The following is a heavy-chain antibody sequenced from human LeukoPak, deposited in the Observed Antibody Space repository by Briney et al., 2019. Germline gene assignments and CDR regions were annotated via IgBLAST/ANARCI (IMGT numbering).Heavy chain of an antibody. CDR2: IYHSGST. CDR3: ARRGYCSSTSCYLGWFDP. D-gene: IGHD2-2*01. Sequence: SETLSLTCAVSGYSISSGYYWGWIRQPPGKGLEWIGRIYHSGSTYYNPSLKSRVTISVDTSKNQFSLKLSSVTAADTAVYYCARRGYCSSTSCYLGWFDPWGQGTLVTVSS. CDR1: GYSISSGYY. J-gene: IGHJ5*02. V-gene: IGHV4-38-2*01.